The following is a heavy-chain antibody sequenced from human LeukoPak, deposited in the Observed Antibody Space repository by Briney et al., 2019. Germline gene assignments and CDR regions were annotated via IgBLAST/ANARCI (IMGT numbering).Heavy chain of an antibody. CDR1: GYTFTSYA. D-gene: IGHD3-3*01. CDR2: INTNTGNP. CDR3: ARENPGRGVGDFDY. V-gene: IGHV7-4-1*02. Sequence: ASVKVSCKASGYTFTSYAINWVRQAPGQGLEWMGWINTNTGNPTYAQSFTGRFVFSLDTSVSTAYLQISSLKAEDTAVYYCARENPGRGVGDFDYWGQGTLVTVSS. J-gene: IGHJ4*02.